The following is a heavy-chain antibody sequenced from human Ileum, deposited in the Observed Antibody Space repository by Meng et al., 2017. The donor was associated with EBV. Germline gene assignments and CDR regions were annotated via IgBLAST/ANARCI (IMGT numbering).Heavy chain of an antibody. J-gene: IGHJ4*02. D-gene: IGHD3-22*01. Sequence: QVQLQQSGPGLAKPSQTLSLTCDISGDSVSSNSASWNWIRQSPSRGLEWLGRTYYRSRWYNDYAVSVKGRITINSDTSKNRFSLQLNSVTPEDTAVYYCASGHFYDGCFYYPFDYWGQGTLVTVSS. CDR1: GDSVSSNSAS. CDR3: ASGHFYDGCFYYPFDY. V-gene: IGHV6-1*01. CDR2: TYYRSRWYN.